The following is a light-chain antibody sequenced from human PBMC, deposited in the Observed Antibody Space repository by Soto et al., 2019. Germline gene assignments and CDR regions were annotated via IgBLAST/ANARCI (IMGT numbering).Light chain of an antibody. CDR3: QQYKNWPPVT. J-gene: IGKJ4*01. Sequence: ETVMTQSPATLSVSLGERATLSCRASQSVNTNLAWYQQKPGQAPRLLIYGASIRATGVPARFSGSGSGTEFTLTISSLQPEDFAVYFCQQYKNWPPVTFGGGTKVEIK. CDR1: QSVNTN. CDR2: GAS. V-gene: IGKV3-15*01.